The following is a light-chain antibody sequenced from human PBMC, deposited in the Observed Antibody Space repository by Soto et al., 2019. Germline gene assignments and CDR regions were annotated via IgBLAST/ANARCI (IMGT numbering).Light chain of an antibody. CDR2: DAS. J-gene: IGKJ2*01. CDR3: QQRASWPPFT. CDR1: QDISNF. Sequence: EIVLAQSPATLSLSPGERATLSCRASQDISNFLAWYQQRPGQAPRLLIYDASNRAAGIPARFSGSGSGTDFPLTIVCLEPEEFALYYCQQRASWPPFTFGQGTKLEV. V-gene: IGKV3-11*01.